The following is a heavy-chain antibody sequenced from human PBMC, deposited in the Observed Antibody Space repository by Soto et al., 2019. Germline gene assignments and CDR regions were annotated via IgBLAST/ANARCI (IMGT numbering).Heavy chain of an antibody. V-gene: IGHV3-23*01. CDR2: ISGGGDTT. Sequence: EVQLLESGGGLVQPGGSLRLSCAASGFTFNNYAMTWVRQAPGKGLEWGSAISGGGDTTSYADSVKGRFTVSRDGSKNTPYLQMRSLRAQDTALYYCAKGRGGSGSLTPRVDFWGQGTLVTVSS. D-gene: IGHD3-10*01. CDR3: AKGRGGSGSLTPRVDF. CDR1: GFTFNNYA. J-gene: IGHJ4*02.